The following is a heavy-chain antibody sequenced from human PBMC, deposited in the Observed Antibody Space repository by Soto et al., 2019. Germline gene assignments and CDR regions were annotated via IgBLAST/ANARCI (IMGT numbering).Heavy chain of an antibody. V-gene: IGHV5-51*01. D-gene: IGHD6-6*01. CDR2: IYPGDSDT. CDR3: ARLGAARPDYYYDYMDV. CDR1: GYSFTSYW. Sequence: PGQSLKISCKGSGYSFTSYWIGWVRQMPGKGLEWMGIIYPGDSDTRYSPSFQGQVTISADKSISTAYLQWSSLKASDTAMYYCARLGAARPDYYYDYMDVWGKGTTVTVSS. J-gene: IGHJ6*03.